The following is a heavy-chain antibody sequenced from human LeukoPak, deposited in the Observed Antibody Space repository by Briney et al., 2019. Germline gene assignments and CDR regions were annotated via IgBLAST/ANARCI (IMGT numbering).Heavy chain of an antibody. D-gene: IGHD5-24*01. V-gene: IGHV4-59*08. J-gene: IGHJ4*02. CDR3: ARVEMATITLDN. Sequence: SETLSLTCTVSGGSISSYYWSWIRQPPGKGLEWIGYIYYTGSTNYNPSLKSRGTISVDTSKNQFSLKTHVVTSADSAVYYCARVEMATITLDNWGQGTLVTVSS. CDR1: GGSISSYY. CDR2: IYYTGST.